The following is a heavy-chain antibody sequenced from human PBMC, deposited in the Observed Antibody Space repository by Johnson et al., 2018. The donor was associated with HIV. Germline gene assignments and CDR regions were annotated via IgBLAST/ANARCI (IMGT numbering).Heavy chain of an antibody. Sequence: VQLVESGGGLVQPGRSLRLSCAASGFTFDDYAMHWVRQAPGKGLEWVSGISWNSGSIGYADSVKGRFTTSRDNSKNSLYLQMNSLRAEDTAVYYCASDHYDSSGYYPEAFDIWGQGTMVTVSS. CDR3: ASDHYDSSGYYPEAFDI. CDR1: GFTFDDYA. J-gene: IGHJ3*02. V-gene: IGHV3-9*01. D-gene: IGHD3-22*01. CDR2: ISWNSGSI.